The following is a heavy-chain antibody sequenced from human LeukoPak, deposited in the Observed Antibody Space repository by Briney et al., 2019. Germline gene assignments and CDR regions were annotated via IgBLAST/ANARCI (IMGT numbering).Heavy chain of an antibody. D-gene: IGHD3-10*01. V-gene: IGHV4-30-4*01. J-gene: IGHJ5*02. Sequence: QTLSLTCTVPGGSLSSGNLQWRWIRQPPGKGLEGIGYINYSGSTYYNPSLKSRVTISVDTSKNHFSLKLSSVTAADTAVYYCARYGSGSTWFDPWGQGTLVTVSS. CDR1: GGSLSSGNLQ. CDR2: INYSGST. CDR3: ARYGSGSTWFDP.